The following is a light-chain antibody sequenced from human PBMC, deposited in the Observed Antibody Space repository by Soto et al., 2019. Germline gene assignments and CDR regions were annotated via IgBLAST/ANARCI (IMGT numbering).Light chain of an antibody. CDR2: GAS. CDR1: QSVSSN. J-gene: IGKJ3*01. V-gene: IGKV3-15*01. CDR3: QQYNNWPFT. Sequence: EIVMTQSPATLSVSLGERATLSCRARQSVSSNLAWYQQKPGQAPRLLIYGASTRATGIPARFSGSGSGTEFTLTISSLQSGDFAVYYCQQYNNWPFTFGPGTKVDIK.